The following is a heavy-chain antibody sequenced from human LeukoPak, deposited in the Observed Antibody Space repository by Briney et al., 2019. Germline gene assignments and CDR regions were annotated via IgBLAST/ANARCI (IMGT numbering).Heavy chain of an antibody. J-gene: IGHJ5*02. CDR1: GYTFTTYP. V-gene: IGHV7-4-1*02. D-gene: IGHD6-13*01. CDR3: ARDPYTSSSWYRGRANNWFDP. CDR2: INTNTGNP. Sequence: ASVKVSCKASGYTFTTYPMNWVRQAPGQGLEWMGWINTNTGNPTYAQDFTGRFVFSLDTSVSTAYLQISSLKADDTAVYYCARDPYTSSSWYRGRANNWFDPWGQGTLVTVSS.